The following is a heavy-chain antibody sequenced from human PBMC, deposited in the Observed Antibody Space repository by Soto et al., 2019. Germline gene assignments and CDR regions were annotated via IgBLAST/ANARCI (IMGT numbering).Heavy chain of an antibody. CDR1: GFTFSDYI. CDR3: ARDGRKVVVAAPHGGDAFDI. CDR2: INSGRTYI. J-gene: IGHJ3*02. Sequence: EVQLVESGGGLVKPGGSLRLSCAASGFTFSDYIMNWVRQAPGKGLEWVSSINSGRTYIRYADSVRGRFTISRDNARNSLYLQMNSLRAEDTAVYYCARDGRKVVVAAPHGGDAFDIWGQGTMVTVSS. V-gene: IGHV3-21*01. D-gene: IGHD2-15*01.